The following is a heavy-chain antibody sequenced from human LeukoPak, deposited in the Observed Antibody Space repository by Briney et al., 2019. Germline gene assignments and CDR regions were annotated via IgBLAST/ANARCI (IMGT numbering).Heavy chain of an antibody. V-gene: IGHV3-23*01. CDR2: ITGSGSTT. CDR3: AKGYLYFDY. D-gene: IGHD1-1*01. CDR1: GFAFSNYG. Sequence: GGSLRLSCAASGFAFSNYGMNWVRQAPGKGLEWVSGITGSGSTTYYADSVKGRFTISRDNSKNTLYLQMNSLRAEDTALYYCAKGYLYFDYWGQGTLVTVSS. J-gene: IGHJ4*02.